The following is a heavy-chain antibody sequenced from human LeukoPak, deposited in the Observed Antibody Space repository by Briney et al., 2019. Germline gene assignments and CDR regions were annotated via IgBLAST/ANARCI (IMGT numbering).Heavy chain of an antibody. CDR1: GFTFSSYA. J-gene: IGHJ6*02. Sequence: GGSLRLSCAASGFTFSSYAMHWVRQAPGKGLEWVAVISYDGSNKYYADSVKGRFTISRDNSKNTLYLQMNSLRAEDTAVYYCARVPYDSSGKNDYYYYYGMDVWGQGTTVTVSS. CDR2: ISYDGSNK. V-gene: IGHV3-30*04. CDR3: ARVPYDSSGKNDYYYYYGMDV. D-gene: IGHD3-22*01.